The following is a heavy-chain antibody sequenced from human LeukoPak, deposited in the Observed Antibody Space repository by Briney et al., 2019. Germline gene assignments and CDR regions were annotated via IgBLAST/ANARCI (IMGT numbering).Heavy chain of an antibody. D-gene: IGHD5-12*01. CDR1: GFTFSSYG. V-gene: IGHV3-30*18. J-gene: IGHJ3*02. CDR2: ISYDGSNK. Sequence: GGSLRLSCAASGFTFSSYGMHWVRQAPGKGLEWVAVISYDGSNKYYADSVKGRFIISRDNSKNTLYLQMNSLRAEDTAVYYCAKGGQVATEDAFDIWGQGTMVTVSS. CDR3: AKGGQVATEDAFDI.